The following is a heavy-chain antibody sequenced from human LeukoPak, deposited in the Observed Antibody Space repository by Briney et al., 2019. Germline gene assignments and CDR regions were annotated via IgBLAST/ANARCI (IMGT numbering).Heavy chain of an antibody. CDR3: ARGTAQPHDY. Sequence: GASVKVSCKASGYTFTSYYINWVRQAPGQGLEWMGWISAYNFNTNYAQKLQGRVTMTTDTSTSTAYMELRSLSSDDTAVYYCARGTAQPHDYWGQGTQVTVSS. V-gene: IGHV1-18*01. D-gene: IGHD2-2*01. J-gene: IGHJ4*02. CDR1: GYTFTSYY. CDR2: ISAYNFNT.